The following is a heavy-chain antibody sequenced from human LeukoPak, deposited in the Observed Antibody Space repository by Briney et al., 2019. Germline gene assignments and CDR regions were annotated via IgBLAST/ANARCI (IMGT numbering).Heavy chain of an antibody. V-gene: IGHV1-2*02. J-gene: IGHJ4*02. CDR1: GYTFTVHY. D-gene: IGHD3-10*01. CDR2: MNPDSGGA. CDR3: ARGLLRELLGLDY. Sequence: ASVTVSFKTSGYTFTVHYMHWVRQAPGQGPEGMGWMNPDSGGANYAQNFQGRVPMTRDTSISTAYMELSGLTSENTAVYYCARGLLRELLGLDYWGQGTLVTVSS.